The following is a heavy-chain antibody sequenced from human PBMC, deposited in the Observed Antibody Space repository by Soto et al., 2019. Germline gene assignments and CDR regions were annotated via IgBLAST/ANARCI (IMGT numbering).Heavy chain of an antibody. CDR2: IIPILGIA. Sequence: ASVKVSCKASGGTFSSYTISWVRQAPGQGLEWMGRIIPILGIANYAQKFQGRVTITADKSTSTAYMELSSLRSEDTAVYYCARDIVVVVAANGVFDIWGQGTMVTVSS. J-gene: IGHJ3*02. CDR1: GGTFSSYT. V-gene: IGHV1-69*04. D-gene: IGHD2-15*01. CDR3: ARDIVVVVAANGVFDI.